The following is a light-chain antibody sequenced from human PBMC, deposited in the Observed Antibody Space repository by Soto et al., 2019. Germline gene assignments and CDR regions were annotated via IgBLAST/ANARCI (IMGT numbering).Light chain of an antibody. Sequence: VLTQSPATLSLSPGERATLSCRASHPVSAYFTWYQQKPGQAPRLLINGVSNRAAGVPDRFRRSGSGTDFTLAISSLEPDDFGVYFCQQRNSWPLTFGGGTKVEIK. CDR3: QQRNSWPLT. V-gene: IGKV3-11*01. CDR2: GVS. J-gene: IGKJ4*01. CDR1: HPVSAY.